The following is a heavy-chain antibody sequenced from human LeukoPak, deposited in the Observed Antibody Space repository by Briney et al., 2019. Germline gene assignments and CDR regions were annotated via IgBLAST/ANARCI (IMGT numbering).Heavy chain of an antibody. J-gene: IGHJ5*02. CDR2: INHSGST. D-gene: IGHD3-16*01. CDR3: ARVGRNVLWLFLGFDP. CDR1: GGSFSGYY. Sequence: SETLSLTCAVYGGSFSGYYWSWIRQPPGKGLEWIGEINHSGSTNYNPSLKSRVTISVDTSKNQFSLKLSSVTAADTAVYYCARVGRNVLWLFLGFDPWGQGTLVTVSS. V-gene: IGHV4-34*01.